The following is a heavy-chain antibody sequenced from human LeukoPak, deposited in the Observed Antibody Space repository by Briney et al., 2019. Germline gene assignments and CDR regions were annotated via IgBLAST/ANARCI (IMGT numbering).Heavy chain of an antibody. CDR1: GFTFSSYV. CDR2: VSGNGGRT. Sequence: PGGSLRLSCAASGFTFSSYVMYWVRQAPGKGLEYVSAVSGNGGRTYYADSVKGRFTISRDNSKNTLSLQMSSLRAEGTAVYYCVKGEYGDYVLYYYYVMDVWGQGATVTVPS. J-gene: IGHJ6*02. CDR3: VKGEYGDYVLYYYYVMDV. V-gene: IGHV3-64D*08. D-gene: IGHD4-17*01.